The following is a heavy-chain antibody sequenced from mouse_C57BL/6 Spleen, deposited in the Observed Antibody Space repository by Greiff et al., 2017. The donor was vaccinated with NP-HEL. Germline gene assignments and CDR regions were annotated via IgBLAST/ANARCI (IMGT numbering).Heavy chain of an antibody. CDR2: INPNYGTT. CDR1: GYSFTDYN. J-gene: IGHJ4*01. D-gene: IGHD1-1*01. CDR3: ARDYGSSPYYAMDY. V-gene: IGHV1-39*01. Sequence: VQLQQPGPELVKPGASVKISCKASGYSFTDYNMNWVKQSNGKSLEWIGVINPNYGTTSYNQKFKGKATLTVDQSSSTAYMQLNSLTSEDSAVYYWARDYGSSPYYAMDYWGQGTSVTVSS.